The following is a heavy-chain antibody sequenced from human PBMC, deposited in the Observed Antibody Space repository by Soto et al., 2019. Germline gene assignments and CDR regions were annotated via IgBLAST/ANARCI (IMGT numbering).Heavy chain of an antibody. V-gene: IGHV1-3*01. CDR1: GYTFTSYA. D-gene: IGHD3-22*01. CDR3: AREARYSDSSGYLFDY. J-gene: IGHJ4*02. Sequence: ASVKVSCKASGYTFTSYAMHWVRQAPGQRLEWMGWINAGNGNTKYSQKFQGRVTITRDTSASTAYMELSSLRSEDTAVYYCAREARYSDSSGYLFDYWGQGTLVTVSS. CDR2: INAGNGNT.